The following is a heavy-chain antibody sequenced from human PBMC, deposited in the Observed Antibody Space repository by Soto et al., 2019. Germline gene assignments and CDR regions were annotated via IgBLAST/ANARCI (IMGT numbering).Heavy chain of an antibody. CDR2: IYYSGST. D-gene: IGHD3-10*01. J-gene: IGHJ5*02. CDR1: GGSISSGGYY. V-gene: IGHV4-31*03. CDR3: AIVPVTWFGATEEIVWFDP. Sequence: SETLSLTCTVSGGSISSGGYYWSWIRQHPGKGLGWIGYIYYSGSTYYNPSLKSRVTISVDTSKNQFSLKLSSVTAADKAVYYCAIVPVTWFGATEEIVWFDPWGQGTLVTVSS.